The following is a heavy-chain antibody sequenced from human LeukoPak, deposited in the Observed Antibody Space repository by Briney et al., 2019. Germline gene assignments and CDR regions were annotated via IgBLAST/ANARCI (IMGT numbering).Heavy chain of an antibody. CDR1: GFTFSNYG. D-gene: IGHD6-13*01. CDR2: ISYDGSNK. J-gene: IGHJ3*02. CDR3: ARDLIRIAAAGAFDI. Sequence: GGSLRLSCAASGFTFSNYGMHWVRQAPGKGLEWVAVISYDGSNKYYADSVKGRFTISRDNSKNTLYLQMNSLRAEDTAVYYCARDLIRIAAAGAFDIWGQGTMVTVSS. V-gene: IGHV3-30*03.